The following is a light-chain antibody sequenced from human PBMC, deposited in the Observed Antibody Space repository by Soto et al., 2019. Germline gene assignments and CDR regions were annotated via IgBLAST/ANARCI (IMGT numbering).Light chain of an antibody. CDR3: SSYTSSSTLEGV. J-gene: IGLJ1*01. V-gene: IGLV2-14*01. CDR1: SSDVGGYNY. CDR2: EVS. Sequence: QSMLTQPASVSGSPGQSITISCTGTSSDVGGYNYVSWYQQHPGKAPKLMIYEVSNRPSGVSNRFSGSKSGNTASLTISGLQAEDEADYYCSSYTSSSTLEGVFGTGTKVTVL.